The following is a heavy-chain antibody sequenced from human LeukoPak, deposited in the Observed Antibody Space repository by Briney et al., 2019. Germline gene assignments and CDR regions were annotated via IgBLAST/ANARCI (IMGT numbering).Heavy chain of an antibody. D-gene: IGHD6-19*01. Sequence: GRSLRLSCAASGFTFDNYAVHWVRQAPGKGLEWLSIISWNSGYIGYADSVKGRFTISRDDAKKSLDLQMNSLRAEDTAFYYCAKVRGTYSSGYFFDYWGQGTLVTVSS. V-gene: IGHV3-9*01. J-gene: IGHJ4*02. CDR1: GFTFDNYA. CDR2: ISWNSGYI. CDR3: AKVRGTYSSGYFFDY.